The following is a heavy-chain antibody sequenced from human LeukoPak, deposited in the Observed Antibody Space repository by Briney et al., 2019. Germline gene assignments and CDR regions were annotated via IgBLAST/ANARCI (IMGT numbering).Heavy chain of an antibody. CDR1: GFTVRSNY. CDR2: IYSGGST. Sequence: GGSLRLSCAASGFTVRSNYMSWVRQAPGKGLEWVAVIYSGGSTYYADSVKGRFTISRDKSKNTLYLQMNSLRAEDTAVYYCARDYYGSGSYDYWGQGTLVTVSS. CDR3: ARDYYGSGSYDY. D-gene: IGHD3-10*01. J-gene: IGHJ4*02. V-gene: IGHV3-66*01.